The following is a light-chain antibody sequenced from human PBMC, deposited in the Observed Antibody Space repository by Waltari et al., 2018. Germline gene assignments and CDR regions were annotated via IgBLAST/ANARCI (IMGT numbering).Light chain of an antibody. Sequence: EIVLTQSPGTLSLSPGERATLSCRASQSVSSSYLAWYQQKPGQAPRVLIHVASNRATGIPDRFSCSGSGTDFTLTISRLEPEDFAVYYCQQYGSSPWTFGQGTKVEIK. CDR2: VAS. CDR1: QSVSSSY. V-gene: IGKV3-20*01. J-gene: IGKJ1*01. CDR3: QQYGSSPWT.